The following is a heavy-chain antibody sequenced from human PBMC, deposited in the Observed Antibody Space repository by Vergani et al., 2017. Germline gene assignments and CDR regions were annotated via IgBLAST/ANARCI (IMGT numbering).Heavy chain of an antibody. CDR2: IKQDGSEK. CDR1: GFTFSSYW. Sequence: EVQLVESGGGLVQPGGSPRLSCAASGFTFSSYWMSWVRQAPGKGLEWVANIKQDGSEKYYVDSVKGRFTISRDNAKNSLYLQMNSLRAEDTAVYYCARARVVVPAANPFDYWGQGTLVTVSS. CDR3: ARARVVVPAANPFDY. J-gene: IGHJ4*02. D-gene: IGHD2-2*01. V-gene: IGHV3-7*01.